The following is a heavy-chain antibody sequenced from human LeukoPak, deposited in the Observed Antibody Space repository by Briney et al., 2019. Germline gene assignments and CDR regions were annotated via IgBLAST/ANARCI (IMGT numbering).Heavy chain of an antibody. J-gene: IGHJ4*02. CDR3: ARLHSSGWYYFDY. D-gene: IGHD6-19*01. CDR1: GGSISTYY. V-gene: IGHV4-59*01. CDR2: IYYSGST. Sequence: SETLSLTCTVSGGSISTYYWTWIRQPPGKGLEWIGNIYYSGSTNYNPSLKSRVTISVDTSKNQFSLKLSSVTAADTAVYYCARLHSSGWYYFDYWGQGTLVTVSS.